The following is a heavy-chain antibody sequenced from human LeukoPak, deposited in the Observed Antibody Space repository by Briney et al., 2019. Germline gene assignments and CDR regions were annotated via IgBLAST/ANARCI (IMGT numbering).Heavy chain of an antibody. CDR3: AREVWFGELSLKASPGGMDV. J-gene: IGHJ6*02. CDR2: INPNSGGT. D-gene: IGHD3-10*01. V-gene: IGHV1-2*02. CDR1: GYTFTGYY. Sequence: ASVKVSCKASGYTFTGYYMHWVRQAPGQGLEWMGWINPNSGGTNYAQKFQGRVTMTRDTSISTAYMELSRLRSDDTAVYYCAREVWFGELSLKASPGGMDVRGQGTTVTVSS.